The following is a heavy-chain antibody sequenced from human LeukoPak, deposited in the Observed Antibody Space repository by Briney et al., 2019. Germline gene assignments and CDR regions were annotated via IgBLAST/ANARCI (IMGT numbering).Heavy chain of an antibody. J-gene: IGHJ3*02. CDR2: IYTRGST. CDR1: GGSISSGTYY. CDR3: ARDRSPLYYDTSENNAFDI. Sequence: SETLSLTCTVSGGSISSGTYYWSWIRQPARKGLEWIGRIYTRGSTDYNPSLKSRVTISVHTSKNQFPLKLTSVTAADTAVYYCARDRSPLYYDTSENNAFDIWGQGTMVTVSS. D-gene: IGHD3-22*01. V-gene: IGHV4-61*02.